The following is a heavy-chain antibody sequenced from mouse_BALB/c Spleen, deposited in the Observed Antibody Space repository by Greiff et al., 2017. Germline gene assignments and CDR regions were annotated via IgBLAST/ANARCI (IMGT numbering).Heavy chain of an antibody. Sequence: EVQGVESGGGLVQPGGSLRLSCATSGFTFTAYYMSWVRQPPGKALEWLGFIRNKANGYTTEYSASVKGRFTISRDNSQSILYLQMNTLRAEDSATYYCARDEGYFDYWGQGTTLTVSS. J-gene: IGHJ2*01. CDR3: ARDEGYFDY. CDR2: IRNKANGYTT. CDR1: GFTFTAYY. V-gene: IGHV7-3*02.